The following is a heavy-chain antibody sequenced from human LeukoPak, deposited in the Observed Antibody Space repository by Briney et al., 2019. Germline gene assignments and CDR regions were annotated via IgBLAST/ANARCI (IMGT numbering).Heavy chain of an antibody. V-gene: IGHV5-51*01. D-gene: IGHD5-12*01. J-gene: IGHJ4*02. CDR1: GYSFTTYW. CDR3: ARQRGGSGYDYGY. CDR2: IYPGDSDS. Sequence: LGESLKISCKGSGYSFTTYWIGWVRPMPGKGLEWIGIIYPGDSDSRYSPSFQGQVTISADKSITTAYLQWTSLKASDTAMYYCARQRGGSGYDYGYWGQGTLVTVSS.